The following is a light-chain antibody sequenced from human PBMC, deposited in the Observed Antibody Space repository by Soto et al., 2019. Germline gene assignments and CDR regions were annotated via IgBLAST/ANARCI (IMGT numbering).Light chain of an antibody. CDR2: EVT. CDR3: TSYAGSNIPVV. Sequence: QSALTQPPSASGSPGQSVSISCTGTSSDVGGYNFVSWYQQHPGKAPKLMIYEVTKRPSGAPDRFSGSKSGNTASLTVSGLQAEDEADYYCTSYAGSNIPVVFGGGTKLTVL. V-gene: IGLV2-8*01. J-gene: IGLJ2*01. CDR1: SSDVGGYNF.